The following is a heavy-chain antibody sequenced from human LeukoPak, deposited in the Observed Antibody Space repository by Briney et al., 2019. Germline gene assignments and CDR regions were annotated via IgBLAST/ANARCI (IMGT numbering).Heavy chain of an antibody. CDR1: GYSISSGYY. J-gene: IGHJ4*02. Sequence: SETVSLTCAVSGYSISSGYYWGWIRQPPGKGLEWIGSIYHSGNTYYNPSLKSRVTISVDTSKNQFSLNLSSVTAADTAVYYCARDSLPLGYCSGGSCCQPDYWGQGTQVTVSS. D-gene: IGHD2-15*01. V-gene: IGHV4-38-2*02. CDR3: ARDSLPLGYCSGGSCCQPDY. CDR2: IYHSGNT.